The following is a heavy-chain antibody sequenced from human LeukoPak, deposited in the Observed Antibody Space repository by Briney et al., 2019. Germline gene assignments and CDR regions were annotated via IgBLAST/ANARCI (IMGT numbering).Heavy chain of an antibody. Sequence: GGSLRLSCAASGFTFSGSAMHWVRQASGEGLEWVGRIRSKANSYATAYAASVEGRFTISRDDSKNTAYLQMNSLKTEDTAVYYCTRPAYGSGSSGYYYGMDVWGQGTTVTVSS. CDR1: GFTFSGSA. J-gene: IGHJ6*02. D-gene: IGHD3-10*01. V-gene: IGHV3-73*01. CDR2: IRSKANSYAT. CDR3: TRPAYGSGSSGYYYGMDV.